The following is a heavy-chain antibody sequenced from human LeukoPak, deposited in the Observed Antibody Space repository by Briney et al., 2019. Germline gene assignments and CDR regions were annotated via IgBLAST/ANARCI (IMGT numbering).Heavy chain of an antibody. CDR2: ISWSSEYM. CDR1: GFTFSSYA. CDR3: AKEGSVCTNGICRYFDY. J-gene: IGHJ4*02. Sequence: PGGSLRLSCAASGFTFSSYAMHWVRQVPGEGLEWVSSISWSSEYMYYADSVKGRFTISRDNAKNSLYLQMDSLRAEDTALYYCAKEGSVCTNGICRYFDYWGQGTLVTVSS. V-gene: IGHV3-9*01. D-gene: IGHD2-8*01.